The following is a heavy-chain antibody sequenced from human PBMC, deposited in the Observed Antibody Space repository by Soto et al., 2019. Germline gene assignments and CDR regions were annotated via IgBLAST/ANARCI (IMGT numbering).Heavy chain of an antibody. V-gene: IGHV3-23*01. CDR2: IIGSGGST. J-gene: IGHJ4*02. Sequence: EVQLLESGGGLVQPGGSLRLSCADSGFTFSSYAMSWVRQAPGKGLEWVSAIIGSGGSTYYEYSVKGRFTISRDNSKNTLYLQMNSLRAEDTAVYYCAKVPTLHDYFIFDYRGQGTLVTVSS. CDR3: AKVPTLHDYFIFDY. CDR1: GFTFSSYA. D-gene: IGHD4-17*01.